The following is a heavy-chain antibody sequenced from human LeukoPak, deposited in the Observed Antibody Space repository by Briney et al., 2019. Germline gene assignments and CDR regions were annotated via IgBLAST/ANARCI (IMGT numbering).Heavy chain of an antibody. V-gene: IGHV3-23*01. D-gene: IGHD1-1*01. CDR3: AKDTPTTGYHLDS. CDR2: INGSGGST. Sequence: PGGSLRLSCAASGFTFSSYAMSWVRQAPGKGLEWVSDINGSGGSTYYADSVKGRFTISRDNSENTLYLQINSLRVEDTAVYYCAKDTPTTGYHLDSWGQGTLVTVSS. CDR1: GFTFSSYA. J-gene: IGHJ4*02.